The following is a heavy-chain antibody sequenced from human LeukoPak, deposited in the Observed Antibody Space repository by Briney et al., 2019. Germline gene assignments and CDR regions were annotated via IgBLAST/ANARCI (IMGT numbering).Heavy chain of an antibody. CDR3: ATVMAGTTYRDY. CDR2: FDPEDGET. D-gene: IGHD1-7*01. Sequence: ASVKVSCKVSGYTLTELSMHWVRQAPGKGLEWMGGFDPEDGETIYAQKFQGRVTMTEDTSTDTAYMELSSLRSEDTAVYYCATVMAGTTYRDYWGQGTLVTVSS. V-gene: IGHV1-24*01. CDR1: GYTLTELS. J-gene: IGHJ4*02.